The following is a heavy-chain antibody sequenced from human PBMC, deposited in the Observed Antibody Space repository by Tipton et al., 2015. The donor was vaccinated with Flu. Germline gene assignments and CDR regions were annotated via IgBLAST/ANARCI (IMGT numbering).Heavy chain of an antibody. J-gene: IGHJ3*02. Sequence: LRLSCTVSGGSISSYYWSWIRQPPGKGLEWIGYIYYSGSTNYNPSLKSRVTISVDTSKNQFSLKLSSVTAADTAVYYCARGPLTYGSGARRAFDIWGQGTMVTVSS. V-gene: IGHV4-59*01. CDR1: GGSISSYY. CDR2: IYYSGST. D-gene: IGHD3-10*01. CDR3: ARGPLTYGSGARRAFDI.